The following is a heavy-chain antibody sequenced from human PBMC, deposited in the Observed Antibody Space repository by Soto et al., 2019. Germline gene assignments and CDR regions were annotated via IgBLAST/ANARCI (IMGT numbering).Heavy chain of an antibody. Sequence: QVQLVQSGAEVKKPGSSVNVSCKASGGTFSSYAISWVRQAPGQGLEWMGGIIPIFGTANYAQKFQGRVTITADESTSTAYMELSSLRSEDTAVYYCARSLYSSSWLLNFDYWGQGTLVTVSS. V-gene: IGHV1-69*01. D-gene: IGHD6-13*01. J-gene: IGHJ4*02. CDR3: ARSLYSSSWLLNFDY. CDR2: IIPIFGTA. CDR1: GGTFSSYA.